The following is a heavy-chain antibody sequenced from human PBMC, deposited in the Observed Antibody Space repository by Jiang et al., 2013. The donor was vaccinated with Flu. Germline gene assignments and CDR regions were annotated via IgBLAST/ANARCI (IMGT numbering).Heavy chain of an antibody. CDR1: GGSFRSSSYL. Sequence: GPGLVKPSETLSLTCTVSGGSFRSSSYLWGWIRQPPGKGLEWIGSIYYSGSTYYNPSLKSRVTISLDTSKNQFSLKLNSVTAADTAVYYCARQLGSFDYWGQGTLVTVSS. J-gene: IGHJ4*02. CDR3: ARQLGSFDY. D-gene: IGHD6-13*01. V-gene: IGHV4-39*07. CDR2: IYYSGST.